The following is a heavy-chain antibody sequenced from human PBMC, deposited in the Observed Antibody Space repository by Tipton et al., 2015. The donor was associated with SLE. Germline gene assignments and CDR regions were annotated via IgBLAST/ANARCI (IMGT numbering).Heavy chain of an antibody. CDR1: GGSIGNHY. CDR3: ARTLGAITRTVYDACDI. Sequence: GLVKPSETLSLTCTVSGGSIGNHYWSWIRQPPGKGLEWIGYVYSSGSTNYNPSLKSRVAISSDPSKNQFSLRLSSVTAANTAVYYCARTLGAITRTVYDACDIWGKGKVVTVSS. D-gene: IGHD5-12*01. J-gene: IGHJ3*02. V-gene: IGHV4-59*11. CDR2: VYSSGST.